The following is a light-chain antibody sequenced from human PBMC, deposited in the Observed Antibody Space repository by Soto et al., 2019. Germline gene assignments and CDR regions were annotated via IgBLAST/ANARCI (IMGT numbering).Light chain of an antibody. CDR2: DAS. V-gene: IGKV3-20*01. J-gene: IGKJ1*01. CDR1: QSVTSNY. Sequence: TQSPGTLSLSPGERATLSCGASQSVTSNYLAWYQQKPGQAPRLLIYDASNRATGIPARFSGSGSGTDFTLTISSLQPDDFATYYCQHYNSYSEAFGQGTKVDIK. CDR3: QHYNSYSEA.